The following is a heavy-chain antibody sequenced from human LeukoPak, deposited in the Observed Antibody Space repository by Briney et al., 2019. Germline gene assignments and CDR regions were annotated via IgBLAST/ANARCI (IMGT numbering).Heavy chain of an antibody. Sequence: GESLKIPCKGSGYSFTSYWIGWVRQMPGKGLEWMGIIYPGDSDTRYSPSSQGQVTISADKSISTAYLQWSSLKASDTAMYYCARHVERAVINWFDPWGQGTLVTVSS. CDR1: GYSFTSYW. V-gene: IGHV5-51*01. CDR2: IYPGDSDT. J-gene: IGHJ5*02. D-gene: IGHD2-21*01. CDR3: ARHVERAVINWFDP.